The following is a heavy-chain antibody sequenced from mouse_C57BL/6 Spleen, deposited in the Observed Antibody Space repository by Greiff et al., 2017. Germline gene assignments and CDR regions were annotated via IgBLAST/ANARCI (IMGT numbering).Heavy chain of an antibody. D-gene: IGHD2-5*01. V-gene: IGHV5-17*01. CDR2: ISSGSSTI. CDR1: GFTFSDYG. Sequence: EVKVEESGGGLVKSGGSLKLFCAASGFTFSDYGMHWVRQAPEKGLEWVAYISSGSSTIYYADTVKGRFTISRDNAKNTLFLQMTSLRSEDTAMYYCARGGYSKGDCDVWGTGTTVTVSS. J-gene: IGHJ1*03. CDR3: ARGGYSKGDCDV.